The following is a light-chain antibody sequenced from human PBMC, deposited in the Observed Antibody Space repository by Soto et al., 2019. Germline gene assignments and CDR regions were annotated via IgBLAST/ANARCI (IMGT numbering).Light chain of an antibody. V-gene: IGKV3-11*01. CDR3: QQRSNWPIT. Sequence: DIVMTQSPDSLSVSLGEMATINCKSSQSVLYSSNNKNYLAWYQQKPGQAPRLLIYDASNRATGIPARFSGSGSGTDFTLTISSLEPEDFALYYCQQRSNWPITFGQGTRLEIK. J-gene: IGKJ5*01. CDR1: QSVLYSSNNKNY. CDR2: DAS.